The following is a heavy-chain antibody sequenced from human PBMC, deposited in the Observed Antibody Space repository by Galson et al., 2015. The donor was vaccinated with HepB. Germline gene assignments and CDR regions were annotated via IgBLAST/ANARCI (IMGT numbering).Heavy chain of an antibody. V-gene: IGHV3-23*01. D-gene: IGHD2-21*01. CDR2: ISGGGGAT. CDR3: AKAPQLWRGGQYYFDS. J-gene: IGHJ4*02. CDR1: GFTFSNYA. Sequence: LRLSCAASGFTFSNYAMSWVRQAPGKGLEWVSAISGGGGATYYADSVKGRFTISRDNSKNTLYLQMNSLRAEDTALYYCAKAPQLWRGGQYYFDSWGQGTLVTVSS.